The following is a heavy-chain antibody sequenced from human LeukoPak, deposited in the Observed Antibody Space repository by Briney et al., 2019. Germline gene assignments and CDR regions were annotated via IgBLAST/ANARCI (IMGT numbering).Heavy chain of an antibody. V-gene: IGHV4-39*07. CDR1: GGSISSSSYY. CDR2: IYYSGST. CDR3: ARELLDTAMAIDY. Sequence: SETLSLTCTVSGGSISSSSYYWGWIRQPPGKGLEWIGSIYYSGSTYYNPSLKSRVTISVDTSKNQFSLKLSSVTAADTAVYYCARELLDTAMAIDYWGQGTLVTVSS. D-gene: IGHD5-18*01. J-gene: IGHJ4*02.